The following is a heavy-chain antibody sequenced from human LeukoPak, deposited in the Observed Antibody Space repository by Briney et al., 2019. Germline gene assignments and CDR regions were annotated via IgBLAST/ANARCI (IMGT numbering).Heavy chain of an antibody. CDR1: GGTFSSYA. V-gene: IGHV1-69*01. D-gene: IGHD2-2*01. Sequence: SVKVSCKASGGTFSSYAISWVRQAPEQGLEWMGGIIPIFGTANYAQKFQGRVTITADESTSTAYMELSSLRSEDAAVYYCARRYQLLKGAFDIWGQGTMVTVSS. CDR2: IIPIFGTA. CDR3: ARRYQLLKGAFDI. J-gene: IGHJ3*02.